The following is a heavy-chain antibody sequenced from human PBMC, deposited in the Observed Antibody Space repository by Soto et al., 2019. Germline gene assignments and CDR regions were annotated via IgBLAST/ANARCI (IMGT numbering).Heavy chain of an antibody. CDR1: GFTFSSYG. V-gene: IGHV3-30*18. CDR3: AKARGDGYNKCYYGMDV. J-gene: IGHJ6*02. Sequence: GGSLRLSCAASGFTFSSYGMHWVRQAPGKGLEWVAVISYDGSNKYYADSVKGRFTISRDNSKNTLYLQMNSLRAEDTAVYYCAKARGDGYNKCYYGMDVWGQGTTVTVSS. CDR2: ISYDGSNK. D-gene: IGHD5-12*01.